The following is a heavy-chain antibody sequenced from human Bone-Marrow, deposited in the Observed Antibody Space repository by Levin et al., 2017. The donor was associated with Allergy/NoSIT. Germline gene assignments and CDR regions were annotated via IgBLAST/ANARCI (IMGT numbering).Heavy chain of an antibody. CDR2: ISSSSRYI. Sequence: PGESLKISCAASGFTFSSYRINWVRQAPGKGLEWVSSISSSSRYIYYADSVKGRFTISRDNTKNSLYLQMNSLRVEDTAVYHCATLSGWFVPWGRGTMVTVSS. CDR1: GFTFSSYR. CDR3: ATLSGWFVP. D-gene: IGHD3-10*01. V-gene: IGHV3-21*01. J-gene: IGHJ3*01.